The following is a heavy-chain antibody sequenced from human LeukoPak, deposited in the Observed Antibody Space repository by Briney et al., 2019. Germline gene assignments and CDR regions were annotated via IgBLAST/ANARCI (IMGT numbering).Heavy chain of an antibody. D-gene: IGHD1-26*01. CDR2: ISSSSSYI. Sequence: GGSLRLSCAASGFTFSSYSMNWVRQAPGKGLEWVSSISSSSSYIYYADSVKGRFTISRDNAQSSLYLQMSSLRAEDTAVYYCARDRGIDYWGQGALVTVSS. V-gene: IGHV3-21*01. CDR3: ARDRGIDY. J-gene: IGHJ4*02. CDR1: GFTFSSYS.